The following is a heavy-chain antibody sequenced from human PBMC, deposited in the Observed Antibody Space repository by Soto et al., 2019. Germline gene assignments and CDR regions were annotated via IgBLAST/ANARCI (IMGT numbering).Heavy chain of an antibody. CDR1: AYTFTSYG. V-gene: IGHV1-18*01. D-gene: IGHD6-13*01. J-gene: IGHJ4*02. CDR2: ISAYNGNT. Sequence: ASVKVSCKASAYTFTSYGISWVRQAPGQGLEWMGWISAYNGNTNYAQKVQGRVTMTTDTSTSTAYMELRSLRSDDTAVYYCARDRVGVAAAGYDYWGQGTLVTVSS. CDR3: ARDRVGVAAAGYDY.